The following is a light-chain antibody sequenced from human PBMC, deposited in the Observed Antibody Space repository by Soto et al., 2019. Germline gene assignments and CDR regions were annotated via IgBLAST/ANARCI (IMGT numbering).Light chain of an antibody. CDR3: TSFAPGRIYV. V-gene: IGLV2-14*02. CDR2: EVS. CDR1: TSDFGTKKF. Sequence: QSALTQPASVSGSPGQSITISCIETTSDFGTKKFFSWYQQQPGKAPKLIIYEVSHRFSGLSYRFSGSKSGNTASLTISGLQAEDEGDYYCTSFAPGRIYVFGSGTKLTVL. J-gene: IGLJ1*01.